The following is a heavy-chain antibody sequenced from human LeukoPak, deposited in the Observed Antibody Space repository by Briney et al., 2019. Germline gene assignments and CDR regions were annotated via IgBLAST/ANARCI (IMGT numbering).Heavy chain of an antibody. V-gene: IGHV3-23*01. Sequence: GGSLRLSCAASGFTLSSYAMSWVRQAPGKGLEWVSATSSSDAGTYYAESVRGRFTISRDNSKNTLFLQMNSLRAEDAAVYYCARRSGIAVAGAFDYWGQGTLVTVSS. CDR1: GFTLSSYA. CDR3: ARRSGIAVAGAFDY. J-gene: IGHJ4*02. CDR2: TSSSDAGT. D-gene: IGHD6-19*01.